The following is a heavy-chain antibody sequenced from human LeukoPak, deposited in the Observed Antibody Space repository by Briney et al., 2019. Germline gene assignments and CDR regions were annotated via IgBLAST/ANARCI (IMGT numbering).Heavy chain of an antibody. CDR1: GFKFNNYW. V-gene: IGHV3-7*01. CDR3: AKGDNGALHF. D-gene: IGHD2-8*01. CDR2: IKQDSSEE. J-gene: IGHJ3*01. Sequence: GGSLRLSCAASGFKFNNYWMNWVRQAPGKGLEWVANIKQDSSEEHYVDSVRGRFTISRDNAKNSLYLQMNSLRVEDTAVYYCAKGDNGALHFWGRGTMVTVSS.